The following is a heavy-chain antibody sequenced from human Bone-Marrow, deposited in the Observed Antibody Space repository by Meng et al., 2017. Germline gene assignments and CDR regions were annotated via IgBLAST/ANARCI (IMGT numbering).Heavy chain of an antibody. CDR3: AGLYGDSSVWYLDL. V-gene: IGHV4-31*02. CDR2: IYYRGST. Sequence: QLYVSCPVPIRPFHPLSLTGTVPAVAITTGNLSLSWIRQHPGKGLEYIGYIYYRGSTYYNPSLKGRVIISVDTSKNQFSLRLNSVTAADTAVYYCAGLYGDSSVWYLDLWGRGTLVTVSS. J-gene: IGHJ2*01. D-gene: IGHD4-17*01. CDR1: AVAITTGNLS.